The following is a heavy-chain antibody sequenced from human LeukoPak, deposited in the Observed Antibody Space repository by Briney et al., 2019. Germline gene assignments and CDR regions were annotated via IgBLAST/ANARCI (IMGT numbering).Heavy chain of an antibody. D-gene: IGHD1-26*01. CDR2: FDPEDGEA. J-gene: IGHJ4*02. Sequence: ASVKVSCRVSGYTLAELSMHWVRQAPGKGLEWMGGFDPEDGEATYAQKFQGRVTMTEDTSTDTAYMELSSLRSEDTAVYYCATVGPYGGFDYWGQGTLVTVSS. CDR1: GYTLAELS. CDR3: ATVGPYGGFDY. V-gene: IGHV1-24*01.